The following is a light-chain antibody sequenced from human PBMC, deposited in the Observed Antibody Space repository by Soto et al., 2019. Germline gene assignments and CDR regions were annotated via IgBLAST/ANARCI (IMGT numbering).Light chain of an antibody. CDR1: QNIDNY. CDR2: ATS. V-gene: IGKV1-16*01. CDR3: QQYNSFPIT. J-gene: IGKJ5*01. Sequence: DIQMTQSPSSLSASLGDRVTITCRASQNIDNYLNWYQHKPGKAPKLLIYATSTLQSGVPARFSGSGSGTDFTLTISSLQPDDFATYYCQQYNSFPITFGQGTRLENK.